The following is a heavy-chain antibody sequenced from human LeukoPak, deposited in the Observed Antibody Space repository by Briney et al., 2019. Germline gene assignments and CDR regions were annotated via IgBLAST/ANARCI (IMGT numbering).Heavy chain of an antibody. J-gene: IGHJ6*02. V-gene: IGHV3-7*01. CDR3: AREDYGMDV. Sequence: GGSLRLSCAASRFNFSSYWMNWVRQAPGKGLEWVANIKQDGSDKYYMDSVKGRFTISRDNAKNSLYLQMNSLRAEDTAVYYCAREDYGMDVWGQGTTVTVPS. CDR2: IKQDGSDK. CDR1: RFNFSSYW.